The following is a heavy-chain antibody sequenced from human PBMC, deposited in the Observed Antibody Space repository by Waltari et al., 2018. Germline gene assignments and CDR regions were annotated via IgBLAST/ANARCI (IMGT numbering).Heavy chain of an antibody. CDR3: VRAGWELDY. V-gene: IGHV3-7*01. J-gene: IGHJ4*02. CDR2: IKEDGSEK. D-gene: IGHD1-26*01. Sequence: EVQLVESGGGLVQPGGSLRLSCATSGFTFTTYWMSWARQAPGKGLEWVANIKEDGSEKYYVDSVKGRFTISKDNAKNSVYLQMSSLRVEDTAVYYCVRAGWELDYWGQGNLVTVSS. CDR1: GFTFTTYW.